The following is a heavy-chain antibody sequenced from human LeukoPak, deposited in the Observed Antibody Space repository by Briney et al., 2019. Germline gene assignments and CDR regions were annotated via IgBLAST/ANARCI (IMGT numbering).Heavy chain of an antibody. J-gene: IGHJ6*02. CDR3: ASAPGSYYDFWSGYYRYYGMDV. CDR2: INPNSGGT. D-gene: IGHD3-3*01. Sequence: GASVKVSCKASGYTFTGYYMHWVRQAPGQGLEWMGRINPNSGGTNYAQKFQGRVTMTRDTSISTAYMELSRLRSDDTAVYYCASAPGSYYDFWSGYYRYYGMDVWGQGTTVTVSS. CDR1: GYTFTGYY. V-gene: IGHV1-2*06.